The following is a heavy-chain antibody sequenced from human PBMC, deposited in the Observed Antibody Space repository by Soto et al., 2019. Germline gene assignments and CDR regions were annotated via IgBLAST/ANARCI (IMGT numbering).Heavy chain of an antibody. CDR1: GFTFSSYA. D-gene: IGHD5-18*01. CDR3: AREERIQLWFQSRGDAAFDY. V-gene: IGHV3-30-3*01. J-gene: IGHJ4*02. Sequence: QVQLVESGGGVVQPGRSLRLSCAASGFTFSSYAMHWVRQAPGKGLEWVAVISYDGSNKYYADSVKGRFTISRDNSKNTLYLQMNSLRAEDTAVYYCAREERIQLWFQSRGDAAFDYWGQGTLVTVSS. CDR2: ISYDGSNK.